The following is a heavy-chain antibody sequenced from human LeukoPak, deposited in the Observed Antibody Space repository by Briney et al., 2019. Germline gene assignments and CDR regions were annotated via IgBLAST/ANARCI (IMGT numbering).Heavy chain of an antibody. V-gene: IGHV3-48*03. CDR1: GFTFSDYD. CDR3: AKGPRDPTEYWSRGTCSPTYDV. D-gene: IGHD2-15*01. J-gene: IGHJ4*02. CDR2: ISSIGRRI. Sequence: GGSLRPSCAASGFTFSDYDMNWVRQAPGKGLEWVSYISSIGRRIYYADSVKGRFIISRDNAQNSLYLQMNSLRADDTAIYYCAKGPRDPTEYWSRGTCSPTYDVWGQGTLVTVSS.